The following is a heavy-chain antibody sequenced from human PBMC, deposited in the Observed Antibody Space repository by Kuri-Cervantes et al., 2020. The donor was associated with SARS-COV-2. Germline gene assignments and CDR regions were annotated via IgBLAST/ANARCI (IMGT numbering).Heavy chain of an antibody. D-gene: IGHD6-13*01. V-gene: IGHV1-18*01. CDR1: GYTFTSYG. CDR2: ISAYNGNT. Sequence: ASVKVSCKASGYTFTSYGISWVRQAPGQGLEWMGWISAYNGNTNYAQKLQGRVTMTTDTSTSTAYMELRSLRSEDTAVYYCARDFGPLGDSSSSVWGQGTTVTVSS. CDR3: ARDFGPLGDSSSSV. J-gene: IGHJ6*02.